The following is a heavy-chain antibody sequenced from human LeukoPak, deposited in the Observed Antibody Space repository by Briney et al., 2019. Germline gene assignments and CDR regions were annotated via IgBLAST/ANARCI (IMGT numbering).Heavy chain of an antibody. D-gene: IGHD1-14*01. V-gene: IGHV3-7*01. CDR2: IKTEGYDT. J-gene: IGHJ4*02. CDR3: ARALYNHGCYPDYFDS. CDR1: GFTFSNFW. Sequence: GGSLRLSCAASGFTFSNFWMGWVRQAPGKGLEWVANIKTEGYDTYYVDSVKGRFTISRDNAKNSLYLQMDSLRAEDTAVYYCARALYNHGCYPDYFDSWGQGTLVTVSS.